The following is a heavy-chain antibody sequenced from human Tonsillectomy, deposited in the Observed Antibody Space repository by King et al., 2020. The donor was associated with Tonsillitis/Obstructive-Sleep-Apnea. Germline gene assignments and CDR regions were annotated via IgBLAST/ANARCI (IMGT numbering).Heavy chain of an antibody. CDR1: GFTFSTYG. Sequence: VQLVESGGGVVQPGRSLRLSCAASGFTFSTYGMHWVRQAPGKGLEWVAVIWYDGSNKYYADSVKGRFTISRDNSKNTLHLQMNSLRAEDTAVYYCVSALSHRMEYGGYDPIYYCAGMDVWGQGTPVTVSS. CDR3: VSALSHRMEYGGYDPIYYCAGMDV. D-gene: IGHD5-12*01. V-gene: IGHV3-33*01. J-gene: IGHJ6*02. CDR2: IWYDGSNK.